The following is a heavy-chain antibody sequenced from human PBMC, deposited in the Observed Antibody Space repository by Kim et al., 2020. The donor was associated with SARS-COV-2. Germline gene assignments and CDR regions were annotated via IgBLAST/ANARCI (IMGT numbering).Heavy chain of an antibody. D-gene: IGHD3-10*01. V-gene: IGHV3-30*07. Sequence: ESMKGRYTISRDNSKNTLYLQMNSLRAEDTAVYYCARTLVLSGYYGMDVWGQGTTVTVSS. CDR3: ARTLVLSGYYGMDV. J-gene: IGHJ6*02.